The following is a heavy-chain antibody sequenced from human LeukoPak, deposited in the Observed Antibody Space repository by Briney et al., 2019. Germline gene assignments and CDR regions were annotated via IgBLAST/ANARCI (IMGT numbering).Heavy chain of an antibody. V-gene: IGHV4-59*10. CDR2: IYTSGST. D-gene: IGHD3-22*01. J-gene: IGHJ4*02. CDR1: GGSFSGYY. CDR3: ARAPYYDSSGYFDY. Sequence: SETLSLTCAVYGGSFSGYYWSWIRQPPGKGLEWIGRIYTSGSTNYNPSLKSRVTISVDTSKDQFSLKLSSVTAADTAVYYCARAPYYDSSGYFDYWGQGTLVTVSS.